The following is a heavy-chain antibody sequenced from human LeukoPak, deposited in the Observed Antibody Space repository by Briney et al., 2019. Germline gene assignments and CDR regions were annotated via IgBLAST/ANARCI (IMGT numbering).Heavy chain of an antibody. Sequence: GGSLRLSCAASGFTFSSYAMHWVRQAPGKGLEWVAVISYDGSNKYYADSVKGRFTISRDNSKNTLYLQMSSLRAEDTALYYCAKGNSIAVAGFVDYWGQGTLVTVSS. J-gene: IGHJ4*02. D-gene: IGHD6-19*01. V-gene: IGHV3-30*04. CDR1: GFTFSSYA. CDR3: AKGNSIAVAGFVDY. CDR2: ISYDGSNK.